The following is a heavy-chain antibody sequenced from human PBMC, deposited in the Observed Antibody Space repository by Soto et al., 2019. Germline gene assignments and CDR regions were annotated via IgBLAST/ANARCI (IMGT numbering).Heavy chain of an antibody. CDR2: IYHSGST. V-gene: IGHV4-38-2*01. D-gene: IGHD6-13*01. J-gene: IGHJ4*02. CDR1: GYSISSGYY. CDR3: ARVSIAAAAVD. Sequence: SETLSLTCAVSGYSISSGYYWGWIRQPPGKGLEWIGSIYHSGSTYYNPSLKSRVTISVDTSKNQFSLNLSSVTAADTAVYYCARVSIAAAAVDWGQGTLVTVSS.